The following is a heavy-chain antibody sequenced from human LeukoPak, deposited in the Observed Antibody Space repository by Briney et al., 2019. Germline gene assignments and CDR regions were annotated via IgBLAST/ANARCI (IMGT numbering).Heavy chain of an antibody. CDR3: ARGTGSLFY. CDR2: VFTSGNT. Sequence: SETLSLTCAVSGGSITRGSYYWTWIRQPAGKALEWIGHVFTSGNTNYNPSLKGRVTISIETSKSQFSLNLNSVTAADTAVYYCARGTGSLFYWGHGILVTVSP. V-gene: IGHV4-61*09. J-gene: IGHJ4*01. CDR1: GGSITRGSYY. D-gene: IGHD3-10*01.